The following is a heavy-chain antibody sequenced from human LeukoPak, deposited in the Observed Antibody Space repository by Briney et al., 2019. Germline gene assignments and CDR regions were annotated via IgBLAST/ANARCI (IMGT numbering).Heavy chain of an antibody. Sequence: GASVKVSCKASGYTFTSYGISWVRQAPGQGLEWMGWISAYNGNTNYAQKLQGRVTMTTDTSTSTAYMELRSLRSDDTAVYYCARDKGRDNYDSSGILDYWGQGTLVTVSS. CDR1: GYTFTSYG. CDR2: ISAYNGNT. CDR3: ARDKGRDNYDSSGILDY. D-gene: IGHD3-22*01. J-gene: IGHJ4*02. V-gene: IGHV1-18*01.